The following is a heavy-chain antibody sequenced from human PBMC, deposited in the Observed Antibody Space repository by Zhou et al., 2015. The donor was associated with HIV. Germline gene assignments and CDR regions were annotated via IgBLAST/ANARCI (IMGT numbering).Heavy chain of an antibody. D-gene: IGHD4-17*01. V-gene: IGHV3-49*05. CDR2: IRSKPYGGTT. CDR1: GFTFGDYG. Sequence: EVQLVESGGGLVKPGRSLRLSCTTSGFTFGDYGMSWFRQAPGKGLEWVAFIRSKPYGGTTEYAASVKGKFIISRDDSKSIAYLQMNFLKTDDTAVYYCTRNFYGDDPGWSDYWGQGTLVTVSS. J-gene: IGHJ4*02. CDR3: TRNFYGDDPGWSDY.